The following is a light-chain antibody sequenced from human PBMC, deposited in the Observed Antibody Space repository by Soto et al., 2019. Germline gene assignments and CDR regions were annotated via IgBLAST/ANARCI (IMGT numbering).Light chain of an antibody. CDR1: QSVSSY. CDR3: QQRSNRIT. CDR2: DAS. J-gene: IGKJ5*01. V-gene: IGKV3-11*01. Sequence: EIVLTQSPATLSLSPGERATLSCRASQSVSSYLAWYQQKPGQAPRLLIYDASNRATGIPARFSGSGSGTDFILTISSLEPEDFAVYYCQQRSNRITFGQGTRLEIK.